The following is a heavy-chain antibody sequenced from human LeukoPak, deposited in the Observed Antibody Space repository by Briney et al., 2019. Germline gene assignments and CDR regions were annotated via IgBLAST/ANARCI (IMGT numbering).Heavy chain of an antibody. CDR3: AKDTVAGITAPFDY. D-gene: IGHD6-19*01. V-gene: IGHV3-30*02. CDR1: GFTFSSYG. Sequence: GGSLRLSCAPSGFTFSSYGMHWVRHAPGKGLEGVAFIRYDGSNKNCADSVKGRFTISRDNSKNTLYLQMNSLRAEDTAVYYCAKDTVAGITAPFDYWGQGTLVTVSP. CDR2: IRYDGSNK. J-gene: IGHJ4*02.